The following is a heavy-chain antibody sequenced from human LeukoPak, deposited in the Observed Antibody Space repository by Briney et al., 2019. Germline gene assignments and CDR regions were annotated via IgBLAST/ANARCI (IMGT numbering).Heavy chain of an antibody. V-gene: IGHV3-7*01. J-gene: IGHJ4*02. CDR2: INSDGSEG. CDR1: GFTFSGFW. Sequence: GGSLRLSCAVSGFTFSGFWMSWSRQAPGKGLEWVASINSDGSEGYYADVVKGRFTISRDNSKNTLVLQMNSLRAEDTAVYYCATDRQLRYFDHWGQGTLVTVSS. CDR3: ATDRQLRYFDH. D-gene: IGHD4-17*01.